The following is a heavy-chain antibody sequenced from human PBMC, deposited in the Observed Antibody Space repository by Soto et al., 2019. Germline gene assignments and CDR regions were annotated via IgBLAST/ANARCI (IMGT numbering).Heavy chain of an antibody. CDR1: GCSFTSYW. Sequence: GESLKISCKGSGCSFTSYWIAWVRQMPGKGLEWMGIIYPGDSDTRYSPSFQGHVTISADKSISTAYLQWSSLKASDTAMYYCARQASYYYDSSGLDYWGQGTLVTVSS. D-gene: IGHD3-22*01. J-gene: IGHJ4*02. CDR3: ARQASYYYDSSGLDY. V-gene: IGHV5-51*01. CDR2: IYPGDSDT.